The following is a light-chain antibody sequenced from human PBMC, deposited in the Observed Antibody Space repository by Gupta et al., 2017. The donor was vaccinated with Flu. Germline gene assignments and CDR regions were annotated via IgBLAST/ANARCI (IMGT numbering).Light chain of an antibody. CDR1: QSVSSSY. Sequence: PGTLSLSPGERATLPGRASQSVSSSYLARYQQKPGQAPRLPSYGASSRATGIPDRFSGSGSGTDFTLTISRLEPEDFAVYYCQQYASGNTFGQGTKLEIK. V-gene: IGKV3-20*01. J-gene: IGKJ2*01. CDR2: GAS. CDR3: QQYASGNT.